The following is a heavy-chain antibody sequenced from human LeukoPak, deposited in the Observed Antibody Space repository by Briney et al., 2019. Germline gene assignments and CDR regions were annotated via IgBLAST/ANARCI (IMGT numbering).Heavy chain of an antibody. CDR3: ARRGGQLLEPYYFDY. V-gene: IGHV3-48*01. J-gene: IGHJ4*02. Sequence: QPGGSLRLSCAASGFTFSSYSMNWVRQAPGKGLEWVSYISSSSSTIYYADSVKGRFTISRDNAKNSLYLQMNSLRAEDTAVYYCARRGGQLLEPYYFDYWGQGTLVTVSS. CDR1: GFTFSSYS. CDR2: ISSSSSTI. D-gene: IGHD2-2*01.